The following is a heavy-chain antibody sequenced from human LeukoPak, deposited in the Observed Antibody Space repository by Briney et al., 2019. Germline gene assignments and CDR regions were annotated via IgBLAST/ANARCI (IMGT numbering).Heavy chain of an antibody. D-gene: IGHD2-15*01. V-gene: IGHV3-48*04. CDR2: IISSGSTI. CDR1: GFTISSYS. CDR3: AREGAPATNRYNWFDP. Sequence: PGGSLRLSCAASGFTISSYSMNWVRQAPAKGLEWISYIISSGSTIYYVASLKGRFTISRDNAKNSLFLQMNSLRAEDTAVYYCAREGAPATNRYNWFDPWGEGTLVTVSS. J-gene: IGHJ5*02.